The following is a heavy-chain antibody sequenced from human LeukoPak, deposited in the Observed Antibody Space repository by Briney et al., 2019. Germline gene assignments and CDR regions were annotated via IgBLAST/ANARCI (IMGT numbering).Heavy chain of an antibody. Sequence: GGSLRLSCAASGFTLSSYSMNWVRQAPGKGLEWVSSISSSSSYIYYADSVKGRFTISRDNAKNSLYLQMNSLRAEDTAVYYCAREWARSAGTDYWGQGTLVTVSS. CDR1: GFTLSSYS. V-gene: IGHV3-21*01. CDR2: ISSSSSYI. J-gene: IGHJ4*02. CDR3: AREWARSAGTDY. D-gene: IGHD6-13*01.